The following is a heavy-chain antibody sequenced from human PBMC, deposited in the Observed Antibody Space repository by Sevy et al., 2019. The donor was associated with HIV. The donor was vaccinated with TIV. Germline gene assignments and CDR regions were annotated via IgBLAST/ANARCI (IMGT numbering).Heavy chain of an antibody. CDR3: AKDPQPPHSGWYSDY. D-gene: IGHD6-19*01. CDR2: ISGSGGST. CDR1: GFTFSSYA. J-gene: IGHJ4*02. V-gene: IGHV3-23*01. Sequence: GSLRLSCAASGFTFSSYAMSWVRQAPGKGLEWVSAISGSGGSTYYADSVKGRFTISRDNSKNTLYLQMNSLRAEDTAVYYCAKDPQPPHSGWYSDYWGQGTLVTVSS.